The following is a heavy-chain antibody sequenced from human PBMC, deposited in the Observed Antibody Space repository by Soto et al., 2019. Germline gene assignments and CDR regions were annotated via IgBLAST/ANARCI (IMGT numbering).Heavy chain of an antibody. D-gene: IGHD6-19*01. CDR3: AKEISVAGHFDY. V-gene: IGHV3-9*01. CDR2: ISWNSGSI. CDR1: GFRFDDYA. J-gene: IGHJ4*02. Sequence: EVQLVESGGGLVQPGRSLRLSCAGSGFRFDDYAMQWVRQAPGKGLEWVSGISWNSGSIGHADSVKGRFTISRDNAKNSLYLQMNSLRAEDTALYYCAKEISVAGHFDYWGQGALVTVSS.